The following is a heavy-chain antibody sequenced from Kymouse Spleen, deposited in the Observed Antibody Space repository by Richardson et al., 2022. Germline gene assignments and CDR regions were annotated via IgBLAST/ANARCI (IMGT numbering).Heavy chain of an antibody. V-gene: IGHV4-39*01. J-gene: IGHJ4*02. D-gene: IGHD6-13*01. CDR1: GGSISSSSYY. Sequence: QLQLQESGPGLVKPSETLSLTCTVSGGSISSSSYYWGWIRQPPGKGLEWIGSIYYSGSTYYNPSLKSRVTISVDTSKNQFSLKLSSVTAADTAVYYCARSSSSWPFFDYWGQGTLVTVSS. CDR3: ARSSSSWPFFDY. CDR2: IYYSGST.